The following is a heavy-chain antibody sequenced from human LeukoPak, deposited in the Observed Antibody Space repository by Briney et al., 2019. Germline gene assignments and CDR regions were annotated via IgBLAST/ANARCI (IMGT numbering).Heavy chain of an antibody. CDR1: GFTFSDYY. CDR2: ISSSGSTI. Sequence: PGGSLRLSCAASGFTFSDYYMSWVRQAPGKGLEWVSYISSSGSTIYYADSVKGRFTISRDNAKNSLYLQMNSLRAEDTAVYYCARDLVDTAMVDAFDIWGQGTMVTVSS. J-gene: IGHJ3*02. CDR3: ARDLVDTAMVDAFDI. V-gene: IGHV3-11*01. D-gene: IGHD5-18*01.